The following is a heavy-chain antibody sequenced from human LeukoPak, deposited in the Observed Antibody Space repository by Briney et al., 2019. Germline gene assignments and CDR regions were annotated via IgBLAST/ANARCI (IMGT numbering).Heavy chain of an antibody. CDR2: IKQDGSEK. J-gene: IGHJ4*02. Sequence: TGGSLRLSCAVSGFTFSSYWMSWVRQAPGKGLEWGANIKQDGSEKYYVDSVKGRFTISRDNAKTSLYLQMNSLRAEDTAVYYCARAYQLLYHHPFDYWGQGTLVTVSS. CDR1: GFTFSSYW. CDR3: ARAYQLLYHHPFDY. D-gene: IGHD2-2*02. V-gene: IGHV3-7*04.